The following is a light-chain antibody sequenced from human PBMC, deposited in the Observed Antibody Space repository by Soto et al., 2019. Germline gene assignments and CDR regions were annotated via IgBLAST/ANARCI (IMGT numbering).Light chain of an antibody. CDR2: GAS. Sequence: TVLTQSPGTLSLSPGERATLSCRASQSVGRNYLAWYQQKPGQAPRLLIYGASSRATGIPDRFTGSGSGTDFPLSITRLEPEDFAVYYCQQYASSPLTFGGGTKVEIK. J-gene: IGKJ4*01. CDR3: QQYASSPLT. CDR1: QSVGRNY. V-gene: IGKV3-20*01.